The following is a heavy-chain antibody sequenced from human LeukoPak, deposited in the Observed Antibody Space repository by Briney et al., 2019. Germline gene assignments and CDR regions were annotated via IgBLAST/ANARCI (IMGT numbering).Heavy chain of an antibody. CDR3: TRFYMTTDDY. CDR2: IRSKAYGGTT. J-gene: IGHJ4*02. D-gene: IGHD4-17*01. CDR1: GFTFGDYA. V-gene: IGHV3-49*04. Sequence: GGSLRLSCTASGFTFGDYAMSWVRQAPGKGLEWVGFIRSKAYGGTTEYAASVKGRFTISRDDSKSIAYLQMNSLKTEDTAVYYCTRFYMTTDDYWGQGTLVTVSS.